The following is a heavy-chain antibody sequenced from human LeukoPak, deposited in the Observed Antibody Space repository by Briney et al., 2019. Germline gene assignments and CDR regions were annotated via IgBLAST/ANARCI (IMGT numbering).Heavy chain of an antibody. D-gene: IGHD5-12*01. CDR2: TNPNSGGT. V-gene: IGHV1-2*02. Sequence: ASVKVSCKASGYTFTGYYMHWVRQAPGQGLEWMGWTNPNSGGTNYAQKFQGRVTMTRDTSISTAYMELSRLRSDDTAVYYCARGGYPRSLYYYYGMDVRGQGTTVTVSS. CDR3: ARGGYPRSLYYYYGMDV. J-gene: IGHJ6*02. CDR1: GYTFTGYY.